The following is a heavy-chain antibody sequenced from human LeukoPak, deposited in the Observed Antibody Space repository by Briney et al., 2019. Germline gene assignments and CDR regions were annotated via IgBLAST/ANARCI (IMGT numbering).Heavy chain of an antibody. D-gene: IGHD3-10*01. CDR1: GGSISSSSYY. CDR3: ARDFTMVRGVPRPFDP. V-gene: IGHV4-39*07. J-gene: IGHJ5*02. Sequence: SETLSLTCTVSGGSISSSSYYWGWIRQPPGKGLEWIGSIYYSGSTYYNPSLKSRVTISVDTSKNQFSLKLSSVTAADTAVYYCARDFTMVRGVPRPFDPWGQGTLVTVSS. CDR2: IYYSGST.